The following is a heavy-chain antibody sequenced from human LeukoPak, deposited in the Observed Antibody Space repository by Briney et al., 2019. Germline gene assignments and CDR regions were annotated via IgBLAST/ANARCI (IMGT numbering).Heavy chain of an antibody. CDR3: AKDWIQFNRVFDCFDS. Sequence: PGGSLRLSCAASGFTFSTYSMSWVRQSPGKGLEWISYITGGSDSIYYADSVKGRFTISRDNAENTVNLQMNRLRVEDTAIYYCAKDWIQFNRVFDCFDSWGQGTLVTVSS. CDR1: GFTFSTYS. J-gene: IGHJ4*02. CDR2: ITGGSDSI. D-gene: IGHD5-18*01. V-gene: IGHV3-48*04.